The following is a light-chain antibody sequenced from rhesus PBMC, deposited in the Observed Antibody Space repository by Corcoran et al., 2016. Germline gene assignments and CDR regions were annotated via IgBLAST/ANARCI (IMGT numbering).Light chain of an antibody. Sequence: QSALTQPPSVSKSLRQSVTISCTGTSTDIGTYNDVSWYQQHPGTAPRLLIYDVSKRPSGVSDRFSGSKSGNTASLTISGLQAEDEGDYYCCSDRRGSIYIFGAGTRLTVL. CDR2: DVS. J-gene: IGLJ1*01. V-gene: IGLV2S9*01. CDR3: CSDRRGSIYI. CDR1: STDIGTYND.